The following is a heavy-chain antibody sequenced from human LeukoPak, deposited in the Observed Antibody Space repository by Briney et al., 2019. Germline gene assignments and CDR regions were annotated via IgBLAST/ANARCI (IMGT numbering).Heavy chain of an antibody. Sequence: SETLFLTCTVSGGFISSYYWSWIRQPPGKGLEWIGYIYYSGSTNYNPSLKSRVTISVDTSKNQFSLKLSSVTAADTAVYYCARVHSYGPFDYWGQGTLVTVSS. D-gene: IGHD5-18*01. V-gene: IGHV4-59*01. CDR2: IYYSGST. CDR1: GGFISSYY. CDR3: ARVHSYGPFDY. J-gene: IGHJ4*02.